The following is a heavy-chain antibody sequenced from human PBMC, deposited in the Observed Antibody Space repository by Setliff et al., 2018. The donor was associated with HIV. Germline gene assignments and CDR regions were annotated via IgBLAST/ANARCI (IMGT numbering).Heavy chain of an antibody. Sequence: SATLSLTCTVSGCSISGGTYYWSWFRQHPGKGLQWILYIHYSGNTYYNPSLKSRVTISVDTSKNQFSLKRSSVTAADTAVYYCARRYYYCMDVWGKGTTVTVSS. V-gene: IGHV4-31*03. CDR2: IHYSGNT. J-gene: IGHJ6*03. CDR1: GCSISGGTYY. CDR3: ARRYYYCMDV.